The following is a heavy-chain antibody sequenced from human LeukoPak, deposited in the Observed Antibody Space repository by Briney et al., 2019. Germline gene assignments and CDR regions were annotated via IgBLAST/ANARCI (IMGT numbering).Heavy chain of an antibody. D-gene: IGHD3-22*01. CDR1: GFTFSSYA. J-gene: IGHJ4*02. V-gene: IGHV3-30*04. CDR2: ISYDGSK. CDR3: AKDPTHYRVWDYYETIGLSY. Sequence: GGSLRLSCAASGFTFSSYAMHWVRQAPGKGLEWVALISYDGSKYYADSVKGRFTISRDNSKNTLNLHMNSLRAEDTAVYYCAKDPTHYRVWDYYETIGLSYWGQGTLVTVSS.